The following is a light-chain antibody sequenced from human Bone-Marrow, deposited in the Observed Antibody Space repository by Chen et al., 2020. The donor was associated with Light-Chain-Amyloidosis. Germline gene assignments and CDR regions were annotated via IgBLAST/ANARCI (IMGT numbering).Light chain of an antibody. CDR1: NIGSTS. V-gene: IGLV3-21*02. J-gene: IGLJ3*02. CDR3: QVWDRSSGRPV. CDR2: DDS. Sequence: SYVLTQPSSVSVAPGQTATIACGGNNIGSTSVHWYQQTPGQAPLLVVYDDSDRPSGIPERLSGSNSGNTATLTISRVDAGDEADYYCQVWDRSSGRPVFGGGTKLTVL.